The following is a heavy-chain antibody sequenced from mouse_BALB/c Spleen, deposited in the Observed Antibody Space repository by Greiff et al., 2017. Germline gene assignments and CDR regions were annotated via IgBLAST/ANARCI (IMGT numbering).Heavy chain of an antibody. CDR3: ARQGYGNYFDY. CDR2: ISSGGGST. D-gene: IGHD2-10*02. CDR1: GFAFSSYD. J-gene: IGHJ2*01. Sequence: EVNVVESGGGLVKPGGSLKLSCAASGFAFSSYDMSWVRQTPEKRLEWVAYISSGGGSTYYPDTVKGRFTISRDNAKNTLYLQMSSLKSEDTAMYYCARQGYGNYFDYWGQGTTLTVSS. V-gene: IGHV5-12-1*01.